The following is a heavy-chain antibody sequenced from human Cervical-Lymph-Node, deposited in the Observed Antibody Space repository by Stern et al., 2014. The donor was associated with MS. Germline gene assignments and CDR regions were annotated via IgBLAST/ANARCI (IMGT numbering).Heavy chain of an antibody. CDR3: ARLSTAVDF. CDR2: ISHSGDT. V-gene: IGHV4-59*08. CDR1: GGSISSRY. J-gene: IGHJ4*02. Sequence: QVQLQESGPGLVKPSETLSLTCAVSGGSISSRYWGWIRQPPGKGLEWIGLISHSGDTKYNPSLKSRVPISLDTSKTQFSLKVPSVTAADTAVYYCARLSTAVDFWGQGTLVTVSS.